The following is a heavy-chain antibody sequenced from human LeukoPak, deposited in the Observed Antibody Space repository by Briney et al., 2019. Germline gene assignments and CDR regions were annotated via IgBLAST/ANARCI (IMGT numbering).Heavy chain of an antibody. V-gene: IGHV5-51*01. Sequence: GESLQISCKGSGYSFTNYWIGWVRQMPGKGLEWMGIIYPSDSDTRYSPPFQGQVTISADKSISIAYLQWSSLQASDTAMYYCARPVVASLSYMDVWGKGTTVTVSS. CDR1: GYSFTNYW. J-gene: IGHJ6*03. CDR3: ARPVVASLSYMDV. D-gene: IGHD2-15*01. CDR2: IYPSDSDT.